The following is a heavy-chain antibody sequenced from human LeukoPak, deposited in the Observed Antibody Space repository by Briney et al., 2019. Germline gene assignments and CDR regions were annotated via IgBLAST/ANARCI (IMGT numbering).Heavy chain of an antibody. J-gene: IGHJ4*02. V-gene: IGHV1-2*02. CDR3: ARSGYDGFDY. CDR1: GYTFSGYY. CDR2: INPNSGAT. Sequence: GTLKLSCKASGYTFSGYYMHWVRQAPGQGLEWMGWINPNSGATNYAQKFQGRVTMTRDTSISTAYMELSRLRSDDTAVYYCARSGYDGFDYWGQGTLVTVSS. D-gene: IGHD5-12*01.